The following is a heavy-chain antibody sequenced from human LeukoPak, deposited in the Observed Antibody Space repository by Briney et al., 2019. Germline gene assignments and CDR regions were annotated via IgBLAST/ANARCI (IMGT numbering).Heavy chain of an antibody. J-gene: IGHJ4*02. CDR2: IHYSGNT. CDR3: ARGRHNYYGSGSYVCDY. V-gene: IGHV4-39*01. D-gene: IGHD3-10*01. Sequence: SETLSLTCTVSGDSISSGTFYWGWVRQPPGKGLEWIGSIHYSGNTYYNPSLKSPVTISVDTSKNQFSLKLSSVTAADTAVYYCARGRHNYYGSGSYVCDYWGQGTLVTVSS. CDR1: GDSISSGTFY.